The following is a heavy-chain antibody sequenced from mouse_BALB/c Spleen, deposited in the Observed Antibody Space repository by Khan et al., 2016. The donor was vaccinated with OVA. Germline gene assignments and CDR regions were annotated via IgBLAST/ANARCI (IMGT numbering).Heavy chain of an antibody. V-gene: IGHV5-6*01. CDR2: INTGGHYN. J-gene: IGHJ3*01. CDR1: GFTFSTYG. Sequence: EVELVESGGDLVKTGGSLKLSCAASGFTFSTYGMSWVRQTPDKRLEWVATINTGGHYNYYINNVEGRFTISRDNAENILYLQMTSLRSEDTAMYYCARLAYYYNSEGFAYWGQGTLVTVSA. D-gene: IGHD1-1*02. CDR3: ARLAYYYNSEGFAY.